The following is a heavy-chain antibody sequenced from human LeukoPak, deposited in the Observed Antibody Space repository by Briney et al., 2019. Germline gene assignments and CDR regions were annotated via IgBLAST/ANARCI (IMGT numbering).Heavy chain of an antibody. CDR3: AIPRYGSGSFDFDY. CDR2: ISYSGSTI. Sequence: GGSLRLSCAASGFTFSDYYMSWIRQAPGKGLEWVSYISYSGSTIFYADSVKGRFTISRDNAKNSLYLQMNSLRAEDTAVYYCAIPRYGSGSFDFDYWGQGTLATVSS. J-gene: IGHJ4*02. V-gene: IGHV3-11*04. D-gene: IGHD3-10*01. CDR1: GFTFSDYY.